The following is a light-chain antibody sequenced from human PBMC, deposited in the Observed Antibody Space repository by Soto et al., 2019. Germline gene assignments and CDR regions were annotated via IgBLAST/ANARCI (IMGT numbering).Light chain of an antibody. J-gene: IGKJ4*01. CDR3: QQYASSPLT. Sequence: EIVLTQSPGTLSLSSGERATLSCRASQSVRSNYLAWYQQKPGQAPRLLIYGASSRATGIPDRFGGSGSGTDFTLNISRLEPEDFAVYYCQQYASSPLTFGGGTKVEIK. CDR2: GAS. V-gene: IGKV3-20*01. CDR1: QSVRSNY.